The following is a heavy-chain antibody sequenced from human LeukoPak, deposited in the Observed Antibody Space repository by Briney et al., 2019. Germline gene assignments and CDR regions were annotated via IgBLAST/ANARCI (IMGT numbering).Heavy chain of an antibody. J-gene: IGHJ6*02. D-gene: IGHD4-17*01. CDR1: GFTFSSYA. CDR2: ISYDGSNK. V-gene: IGHV3-30*04. CDR3: ARDRNKMATVTTWAEGGMDV. Sequence: GGSLRLSCAASGFTFSSYAMHWVRQAPGKGLEWVAVISYDGSNKYYADSVKGRFTISRDNSKNTLYLQMNSLRAEDTAVYYCARDRNKMATVTTWAEGGMDVWGQGTTVTVSS.